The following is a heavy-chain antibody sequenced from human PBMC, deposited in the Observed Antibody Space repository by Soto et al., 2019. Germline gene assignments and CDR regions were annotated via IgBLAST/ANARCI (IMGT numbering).Heavy chain of an antibody. V-gene: IGHV1-2*02. J-gene: IGHJ4*02. CDR1: GYTLSGLY. D-gene: IGHD2-8*01. CDR3: RVTGVSEVDY. Sequence: AASVKVSCKTSGYTLSGLYVHWVRQAPGQGLESMGWIYPDSGGTDYAQKFQGRVTMTRDASISTAYMELSRLRSDDTAVYYCRVTGVSEVDYWGQGTLVTVSS. CDR2: IYPDSGGT.